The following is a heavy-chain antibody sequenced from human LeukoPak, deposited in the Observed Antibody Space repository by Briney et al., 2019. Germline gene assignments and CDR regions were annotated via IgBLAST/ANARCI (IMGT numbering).Heavy chain of an antibody. CDR2: VNPDMSEK. CDR3: ARDGLPVALDK. D-gene: IGHD2-2*01. J-gene: IGHJ4*02. CDR1: GFTFSSYW. Sequence: GGSLRLSCAASGFTFSSYWMSWVRQAPGKGLEWIANVNPDMSEKNYVESVKGRFTISRDKVKNSLYMQMNSLRGDDTAVYYCARDGLPVALDKWGQGTLVTVSS. V-gene: IGHV3-7*01.